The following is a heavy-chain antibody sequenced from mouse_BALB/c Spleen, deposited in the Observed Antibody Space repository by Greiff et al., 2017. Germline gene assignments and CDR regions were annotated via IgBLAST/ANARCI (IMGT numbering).Heavy chain of an antibody. D-gene: IGHD2-2*01. J-gene: IGHJ3*01. CDR2: IWAGGST. V-gene: IGHV2-9*02. CDR1: GFSLTSYG. Sequence: VQLVESGPGLVAPSQSLSITCTVSGFSLTSYGVHWVRQPPGKGLEWLGVIWAGGSTNYNSALMSRLSISKDNSKSQVFLKMNSLQTDDTAMYYCARDGYGGTGFAYWGQGTLVTVSA. CDR3: ARDGYGGTGFAY.